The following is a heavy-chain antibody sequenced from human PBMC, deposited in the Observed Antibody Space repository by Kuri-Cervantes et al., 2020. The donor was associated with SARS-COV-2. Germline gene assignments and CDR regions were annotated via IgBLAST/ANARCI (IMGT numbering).Heavy chain of an antibody. CDR1: GFTFSNYV. CDR2: ISGSGGST. J-gene: IGHJ4*02. D-gene: IGHD1-26*01. Sequence: GESLKISCAASGFTFSNYVMTWVRQAPGKGLEWVSSISGSGGSTYYADSVKGLFSISRDNSKNTLYLQMSSLRAEDTAVYYCAKDWIVGSNPTEHWGQGTLVTVSS. V-gene: IGHV3-23*01. CDR3: AKDWIVGSNPTEH.